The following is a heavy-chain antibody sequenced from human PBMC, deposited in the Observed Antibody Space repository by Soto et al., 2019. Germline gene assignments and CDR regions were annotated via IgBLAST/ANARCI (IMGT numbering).Heavy chain of an antibody. V-gene: IGHV4-39*01. Sequence: PSVTLSLTCTVSGGSISSSSYYWGWNRQPPGKGLEWIGSIYYSGSTYYNPSLKSRVTISVDTSKNQFSLKLSSVTAADTAVYYCARGLWFGELSQGPHDYWGQGTLVTVSS. CDR2: IYYSGST. CDR1: GGSISSSSYY. J-gene: IGHJ4*02. CDR3: ARGLWFGELSQGPHDY. D-gene: IGHD3-10*01.